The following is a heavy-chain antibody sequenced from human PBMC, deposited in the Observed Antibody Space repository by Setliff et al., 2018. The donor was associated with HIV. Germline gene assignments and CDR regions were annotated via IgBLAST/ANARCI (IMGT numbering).Heavy chain of an antibody. J-gene: IGHJ4*02. D-gene: IGHD2-8*01. Sequence: ASVKVSCKASGYTFTSYGVTWVRRAPGQGLEWMGWINVNNGNTNYAQKFQGRVTMTRDTSTGTVYMDLRSLRSDDTAMYYCAREKYGDKFDYWGQGTLVTVSS. V-gene: IGHV1-18*01. CDR3: AREKYGDKFDY. CDR1: GYTFTSYG. CDR2: INVNNGNT.